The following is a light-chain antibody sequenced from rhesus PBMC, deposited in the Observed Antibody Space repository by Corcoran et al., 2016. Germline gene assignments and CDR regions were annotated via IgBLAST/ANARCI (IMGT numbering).Light chain of an antibody. V-gene: IGLV7-76*01. J-gene: IGLJ1*01. CDR1: TGDVTRDNY. CDR2: NTD. Sequence: QAVVTQEPSLTVSPGGTVTLTCGSSTGDVTRDNYPHWFQQKAGQAPRGLFYNTDSKHFWTPARFSGSLAGGEAVLTLSGALPEDESDYYCLLYYGGTYIFGSGTRLTVL. CDR3: LLYYGGTYI.